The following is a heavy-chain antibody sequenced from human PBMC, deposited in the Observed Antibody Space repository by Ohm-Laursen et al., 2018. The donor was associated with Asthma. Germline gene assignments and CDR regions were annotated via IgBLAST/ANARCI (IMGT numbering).Heavy chain of an antibody. CDR1: GYTFTGYY. Sequence: ASVKVSCKASGYTFTGYYMHWVRQAPGQGLEWLGWINTNTGNPTFAQGLTGRFVLSLDTSVSTAYLQISSLKAEDTAVYYCARGITFSDYWGQGTLVTVSS. J-gene: IGHJ4*02. D-gene: IGHD3-16*01. V-gene: IGHV7-4-1*02. CDR2: INTNTGNP. CDR3: ARGITFSDY.